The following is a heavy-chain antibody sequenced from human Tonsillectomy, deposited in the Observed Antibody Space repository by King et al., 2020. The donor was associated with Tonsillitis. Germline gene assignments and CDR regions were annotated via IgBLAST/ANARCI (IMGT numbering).Heavy chain of an antibody. CDR1: GFTFNIFA. CDR2: ISGSGGST. D-gene: IGHD6-13*01. CDR3: AKDGRCSWLPRWFDP. V-gene: IGHV3-23*04. J-gene: IGHJ5*02. Sequence: VQLVESGGGLVQPGGSLRLSCAASGFTFNIFAMSWVRQAPGKGLEWVSTISGSGGSTYYADTVKGRFTVSTDNSKNTLYLQMNSLRAEDTAVYYCAKDGRCSWLPRWFDPWGQGTLVTVSS.